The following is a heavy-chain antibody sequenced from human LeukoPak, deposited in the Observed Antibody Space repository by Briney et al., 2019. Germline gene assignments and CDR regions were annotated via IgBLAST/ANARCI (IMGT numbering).Heavy chain of an antibody. J-gene: IGHJ4*02. D-gene: IGHD3-22*01. Sequence: SETLSLTCAVYGGSFSGYYWSWIRQPPGKGLEWIGEINHSGSTNYNPSLKSRVTISVDTSKNQFSLKLSSVTAADTAVYYCARENPSGYYNRPIDYRGQGTLVTVSS. CDR2: INHSGST. CDR3: ARENPSGYYNRPIDY. CDR1: GGSFSGYY. V-gene: IGHV4-34*01.